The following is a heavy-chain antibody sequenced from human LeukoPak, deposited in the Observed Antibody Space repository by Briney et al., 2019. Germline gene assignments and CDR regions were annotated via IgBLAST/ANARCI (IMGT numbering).Heavy chain of an antibody. CDR1: GYTFTGYY. J-gene: IGHJ5*02. CDR3: AGNPEITGDNWFDP. D-gene: IGHD1-14*01. V-gene: IGHV1-2*02. Sequence: GASVKVSCKASGYTFTGYYMHWVRQAPGQGLELMGWINPNSGGTNYAQKFQGRVTMTRDTSISTAYMELSRLRSDDTAVYYCAGNPEITGDNWFDPWGQGTLVTVSS. CDR2: INPNSGGT.